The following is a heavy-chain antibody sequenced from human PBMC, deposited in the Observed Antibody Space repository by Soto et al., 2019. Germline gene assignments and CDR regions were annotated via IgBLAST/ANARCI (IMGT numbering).Heavy chain of an antibody. V-gene: IGHV3-74*03. CDR2: INGDGRTT. CDR3: ARAPHYGGNSGPEDS. J-gene: IGHJ4*02. Sequence: EVELVESGGGVAQPGGSLRLSCAVSGFTFSHYWMHWVRQAPGGGLEWVSGINGDGRTTTYAESVKGRFTIPRENAKNTMSLQMTSLRDADTAVYFCARAPHYGGNSGPEDSWGQGTLVTVSS. D-gene: IGHD2-21*02. CDR1: GFTFSHYW.